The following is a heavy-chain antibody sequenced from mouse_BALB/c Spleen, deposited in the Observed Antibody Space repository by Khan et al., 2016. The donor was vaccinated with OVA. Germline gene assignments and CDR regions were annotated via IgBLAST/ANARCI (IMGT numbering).Heavy chain of an antibody. CDR1: GYSITSGYS. CDR3: ARDYYGSSYFDY. D-gene: IGHD1-1*01. V-gene: IGHV3-6*02. Sequence: EVQLQESGPGLVKPSQSLSLTCSVTGYSITSGYSWNWIRQFPGNKLEWMGYITYDGSDNYNPSLKNRISITRDTSKNQFFLKLNSVNTEDTAKYDCARDYYGSSYFDYWGQGTTLTVSS. J-gene: IGHJ2*01. CDR2: ITYDGSD.